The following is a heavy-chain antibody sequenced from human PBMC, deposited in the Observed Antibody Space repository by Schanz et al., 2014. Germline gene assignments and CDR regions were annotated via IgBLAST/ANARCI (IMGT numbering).Heavy chain of an antibody. CDR3: ARGRVLES. V-gene: IGHV3-21*05. CDR1: GFTFSSYS. CDR2: VSSSSSYT. Sequence: VQLVESGGGVVQPGRSLRLSCAASGFTFSSYSMNWVRQAPGKGLEWVSYVSSSSSYTHYADSVKGRFTISRDNAKNSLYLQMNSLRAEDTAVYYCARGRVLESWGQGTLVTVSS. J-gene: IGHJ5*02. D-gene: IGHD1-1*01.